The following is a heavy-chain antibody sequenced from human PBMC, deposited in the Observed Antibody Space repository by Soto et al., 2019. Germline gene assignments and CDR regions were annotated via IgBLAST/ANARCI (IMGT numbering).Heavy chain of an antibody. CDR3: ARDPQSPPENSSSDLEY. CDR1: GFTFSTYA. D-gene: IGHD6-13*01. CDR2: ISCSGSGT. Sequence: GGSLRLSCGVSGFTFSTYAMNWVSQDPGKGLELLSLISCSGSGTYYADSVNGRFTIYRDNSKNTLYLQRNSLRSEDAAVNYCARDPQSPPENSSSDLEYLAQGTLVTVDS. V-gene: IGHV3-23*01. J-gene: IGHJ4*02.